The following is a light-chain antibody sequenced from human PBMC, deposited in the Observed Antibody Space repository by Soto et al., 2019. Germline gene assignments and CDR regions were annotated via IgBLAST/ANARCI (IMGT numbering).Light chain of an antibody. V-gene: IGLV2-14*01. Sequence: QSVLTQPASVSGSPGQSITISCTGTSSDVGGYDYVSWYQQLPGKAPKLLIYDVNNRPSGVSHRFSGSKSGNTASLTISGLQVEDEADYYCSSNTGSSTFVVGTGTKVTVL. CDR2: DVN. CDR3: SSNTGSSTFV. CDR1: SSDVGGYDY. J-gene: IGLJ1*01.